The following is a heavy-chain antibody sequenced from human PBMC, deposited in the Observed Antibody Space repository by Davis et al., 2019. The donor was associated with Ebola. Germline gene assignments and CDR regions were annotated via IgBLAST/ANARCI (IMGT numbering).Heavy chain of an antibody. CDR3: ARDGLAGAADS. CDR2: ISPYNGKT. Sequence: ASVKVSCKASGYTFTTYGINWVRQAPGQGLEWMGWISPYNGKTNYAQNLQGRLTMTTDTSTSTAYMELRSLRSEDTALYYCARDGLAGAADSWGQGTLVTVSS. J-gene: IGHJ4*02. V-gene: IGHV1-18*01. D-gene: IGHD6-13*01. CDR1: GYTFTTYG.